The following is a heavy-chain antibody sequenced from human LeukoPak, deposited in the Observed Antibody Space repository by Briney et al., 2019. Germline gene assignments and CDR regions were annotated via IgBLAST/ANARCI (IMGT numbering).Heavy chain of an antibody. CDR3: ARLPRGYSYGLDY. J-gene: IGHJ4*02. CDR1: GGSISSSSYY. D-gene: IGHD5-18*01. CDR2: IYYSGST. Sequence: SETLSLTCTVSGGSISSSSYYWGWIRQPPGKGLEWIGSIYYSGSTYYNPSLKSRVTISVDTSKNQFSLKLSSVTAADTAVYYCARLPRGYSYGLDYWGQGTLVTVSS. V-gene: IGHV4-39*01.